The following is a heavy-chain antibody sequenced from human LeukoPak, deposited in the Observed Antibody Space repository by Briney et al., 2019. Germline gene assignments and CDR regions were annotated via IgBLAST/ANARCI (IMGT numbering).Heavy chain of an antibody. CDR3: ARGRYSSTTYSFDY. J-gene: IGHJ4*02. CDR1: GFNFNNYW. V-gene: IGHV3-7*03. CDR2: IKQDGSEK. Sequence: GGSLRLSCAASGFNFNNYWMSWVRQAPGKGLEWVANIKQDGSEKYYVDSVKGRFTISRDNAKNSLYLQMNSLRAEDTAIYYCARGRYSSTTYSFDYWGQGTLVTVSS. D-gene: IGHD6-13*01.